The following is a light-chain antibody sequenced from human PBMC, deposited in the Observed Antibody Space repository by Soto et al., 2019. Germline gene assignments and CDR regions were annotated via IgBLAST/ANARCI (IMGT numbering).Light chain of an antibody. CDR2: EVT. J-gene: IGLJ1*01. CDR3: CSYTSSRTYV. CDR1: SSDVGAYIY. Sequence: QSVLTQPASVSGSPGQSITISCTGTSSDVGAYIYVSWYQHHPGKAPKVMIYEVTNRPSGVSDRFSGSKSGNTASLTISGLQAEDDADYYCCSYTSSRTYVFGTGTKVTV. V-gene: IGLV2-14*01.